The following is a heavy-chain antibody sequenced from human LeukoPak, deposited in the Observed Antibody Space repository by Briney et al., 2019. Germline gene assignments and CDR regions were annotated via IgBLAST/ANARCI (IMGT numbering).Heavy chain of an antibody. CDR2: IYYSGST. CDR1: GGSISSSSYY. CDR3: ARRNVLLWFGEPRDYYYGMDV. J-gene: IGHJ6*02. D-gene: IGHD3-10*01. Sequence: PSETLSLTCTVSGGSISSSSYYWGWIRQPPGKGLEWIGSIYYSGSTYYNPSLKSRVTISVDTSKNQFSLKLSSVTAADTAVYYCARRNVLLWFGEPRDYYYGMDVWGQGTTVTVSS. V-gene: IGHV4-39*07.